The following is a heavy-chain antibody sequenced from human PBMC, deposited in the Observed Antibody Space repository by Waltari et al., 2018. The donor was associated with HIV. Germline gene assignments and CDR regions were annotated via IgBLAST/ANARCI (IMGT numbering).Heavy chain of an antibody. V-gene: IGHV3-23*01. CDR2: ISGSGGST. J-gene: IGHJ4*02. D-gene: IGHD3-22*01. CDR1: GFTFSSYA. CDR3: AKVSTRGYDSSGFFDY. Sequence: EVQLLESGGGLVQPGGSRRRSCAASGFTFSSYAMSWFRQAPGKGLEWVSAISGSGGSTDYADSVKGRFTISRDNSKNTLYLQMNSLRAEDTAVYYCAKVSTRGYDSSGFFDYWGQGTLVTVSS.